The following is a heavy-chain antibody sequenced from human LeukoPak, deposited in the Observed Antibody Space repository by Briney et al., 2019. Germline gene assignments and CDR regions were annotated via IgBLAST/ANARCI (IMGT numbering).Heavy chain of an antibody. Sequence: PSETLSLTCTVSGGSISSGSYYWSWIRRPAGKGLEWIGRIYTSGSTNYNPSLKGRVTISVDTSKNQFSLKLSSVTAADTAVYYCARWRPTPNYFDYWGQGTLVTVSS. CDR3: ARWRPTPNYFDY. J-gene: IGHJ4*02. V-gene: IGHV4-61*02. CDR2: IYTSGST. CDR1: GGSISSGSYY.